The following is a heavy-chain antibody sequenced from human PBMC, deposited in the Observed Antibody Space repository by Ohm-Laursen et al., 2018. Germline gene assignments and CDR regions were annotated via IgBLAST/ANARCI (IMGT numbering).Heavy chain of an antibody. D-gene: IGHD6-13*01. V-gene: IGHV3-23*01. J-gene: IGHJ4*02. CDR2: MSGRGETT. CDR1: GFTFSSYA. Sequence: SLRLSCSASGFTFSSYAMGWVRQAPGKGLEWVSAMSGRGETTYYADSVRGRFTISRDNSKNTLYLQMNSLRAEDTAVYYCARGGQQQVEDYWGQGTLVTVSS. CDR3: ARGGQQQVEDY.